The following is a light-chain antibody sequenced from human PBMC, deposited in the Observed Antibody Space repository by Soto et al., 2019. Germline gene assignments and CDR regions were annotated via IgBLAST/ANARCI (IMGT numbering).Light chain of an antibody. CDR1: QSISSY. Sequence: DIQMTQSPSTLSASVGDRVTITCRASQSISSYLAWYQQKPGKAPKLLIYKTSSLESGVPSRLSGSGSGTEFTLTISSLQPDDFENYDCQQYNSYWTFGQGTKVEIK. J-gene: IGKJ1*01. CDR3: QQYNSYWT. V-gene: IGKV1-5*03. CDR2: KTS.